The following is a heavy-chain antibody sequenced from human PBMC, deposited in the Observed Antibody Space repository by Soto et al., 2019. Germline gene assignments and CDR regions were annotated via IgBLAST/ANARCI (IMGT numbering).Heavy chain of an antibody. CDR1: GFTFSSYA. D-gene: IGHD3-3*01. CDR2: ISGSGGSK. CDR3: ARDRGRFLEWLLTLDY. Sequence: GGSLRLSCAASGFTFSSYAMSWVRQAPGKGLEWVSAISGSGGSKYYADSVKGRFTISRDNSKNTLYLQMNSLRAEDTAVYYCARDRGRFLEWLLTLDYWGQGTPVTVSS. V-gene: IGHV3-23*01. J-gene: IGHJ4*02.